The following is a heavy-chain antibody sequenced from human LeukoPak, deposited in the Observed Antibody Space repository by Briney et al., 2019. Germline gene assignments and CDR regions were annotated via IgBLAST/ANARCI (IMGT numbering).Heavy chain of an antibody. V-gene: IGHV1-69*01. CDR1: GGTFSSYA. D-gene: IGHD6-13*01. CDR2: IIPIFGTA. J-gene: IGHJ6*03. Sequence: VASVKVSCKASGGTFSSYAISWVRQAPGQGLERMGGIIPIFGTANYAQKFQGRVTITADESTSTAYMELSSLRSEDTAVYYCATPRAAASYNYYYYYMDVWGKGTTVTVSS. CDR3: ATPRAAASYNYYYYYMDV.